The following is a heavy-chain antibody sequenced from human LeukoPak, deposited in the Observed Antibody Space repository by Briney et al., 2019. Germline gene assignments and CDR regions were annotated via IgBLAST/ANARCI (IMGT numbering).Heavy chain of an antibody. CDR1: GFTFSSYS. J-gene: IGHJ4*02. D-gene: IGHD1-14*01. CDR3: VRKFATGD. V-gene: IGHV3-74*01. Sequence: GGSLRLSCAASGFTFSSYSMRWVRQAPGTGLEWVSAIKSSGTTTNYADSVKGRFTISRDNAKNTLYLQMNSLRVEDTAVYYCVRKFATGDWGQGTLVTVSS. CDR2: IKSSGTTT.